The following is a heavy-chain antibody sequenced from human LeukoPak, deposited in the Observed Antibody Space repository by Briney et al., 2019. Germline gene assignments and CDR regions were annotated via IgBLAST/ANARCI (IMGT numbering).Heavy chain of an antibody. Sequence: PSETLSLTCAVDGGSFSEYYWTWIRQSPGKGLEWIGEMNHGGGSNYNPSLKSRVTISVDTSKNQFSLRLRSVIAADTAVYYCARGRGRLDYWGQGTLVTISS. CDR3: ARGRGRLDY. CDR2: MNHGGGS. J-gene: IGHJ4*02. V-gene: IGHV4-34*01. CDR1: GGSFSEYY. D-gene: IGHD3-10*01.